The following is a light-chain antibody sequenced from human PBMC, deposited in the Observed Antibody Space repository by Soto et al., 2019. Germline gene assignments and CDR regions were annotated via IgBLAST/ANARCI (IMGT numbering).Light chain of an antibody. CDR1: QSVSSY. J-gene: IGKJ2*01. Sequence: EIVLTQSPATLSLSPGERATLSCRASQSVSSYLAWYQQKPGQAPRLLIYDASNRATGIPDRFSGSGSGTDFTLTISSLEPEDFAVYYCQQRSSWLYTFGQGTKLEIK. V-gene: IGKV3-11*01. CDR3: QQRSSWLYT. CDR2: DAS.